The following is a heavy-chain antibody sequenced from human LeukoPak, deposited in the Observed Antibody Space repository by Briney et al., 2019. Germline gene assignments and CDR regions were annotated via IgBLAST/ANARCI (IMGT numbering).Heavy chain of an antibody. Sequence: SESLSLTCTVSGGSISHNYCSWVRQPPGKGLEWIGYISSSGRTNYNPSLQSRVTMSVETSRNQFSLNLSTVTAADTALYYCARHLRKETFPTYIDFCGQGTLVTVSS. D-gene: IGHD1-26*01. J-gene: IGHJ4*02. CDR3: ARHLRKETFPTYIDF. CDR1: GGSISHNY. CDR2: ISSSGRT. V-gene: IGHV4-59*08.